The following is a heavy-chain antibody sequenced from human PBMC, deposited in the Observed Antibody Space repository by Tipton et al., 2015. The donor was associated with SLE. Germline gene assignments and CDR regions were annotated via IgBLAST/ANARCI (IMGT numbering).Heavy chain of an antibody. D-gene: IGHD3-9*01. CDR1: TYAFATYG. CDR2: ISAYSGQI. Sequence: QLVQSGAEVRKPGASVRISCKSSTYAFATYGISWVRQAPGQGLEWLGWISAYSGQINYPQKFQGRVTMTTDTSTSTAYMELRSLTSADTAVYYCARSIFELVIYNWGQGTLVTVSS. J-gene: IGHJ4*02. V-gene: IGHV1-18*01. CDR3: ARSIFELVIYN.